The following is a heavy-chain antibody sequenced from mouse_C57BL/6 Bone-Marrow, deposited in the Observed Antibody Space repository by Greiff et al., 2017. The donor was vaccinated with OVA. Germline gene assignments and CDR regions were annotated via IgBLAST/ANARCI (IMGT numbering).Heavy chain of an antibody. D-gene: IGHD1-1*01. J-gene: IGHJ2*01. Sequence: VQLQQSGAELARPGASVKLSCKASGYTFTSYGISWVKQRTGQGLEWIGEIYPRSGNTYYNEKFKGKATLNADKSSSTAYKEIRSLTSEDSAVYYCARPITKVKYFDYWGQGTTLTVSS. V-gene: IGHV1-81*01. CDR3: ARPITKVKYFDY. CDR2: IYPRSGNT. CDR1: GYTFTSYG.